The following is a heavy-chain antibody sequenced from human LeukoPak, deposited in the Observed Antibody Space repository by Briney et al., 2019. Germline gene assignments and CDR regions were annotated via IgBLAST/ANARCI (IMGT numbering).Heavy chain of an antibody. J-gene: IGHJ4*02. CDR2: INTDGSTS. CDR3: ARVAGGTTFDY. D-gene: IGHD6-13*01. V-gene: IGHV3-74*01. Sequence: GGSLRLSCAASGFRFSSYWMHWVRQAPGKGLVWVSRINTDGSTSSYADSVKGRFTISRDTAKNILYLQMNSLRAEDTAVYYCARVAGGTTFDYWGQGALVTVSS. CDR1: GFRFSSYW.